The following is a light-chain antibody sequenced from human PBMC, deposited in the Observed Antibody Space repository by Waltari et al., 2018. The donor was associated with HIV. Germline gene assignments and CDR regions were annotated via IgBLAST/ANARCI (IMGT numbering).Light chain of an antibody. CDR3: QSYFASNDVI. V-gene: IGLV6-57*04. CDR1: SGRIASNY. CDR2: ENN. J-gene: IGLJ2*01. Sequence: NFMLTQPHSVSESPGKTVTISCTRSSGRIASNYVQWYQQRPGGAPTTVIYENNQRPSGVPYRFSCSIHSSSISASLTISGLKTDDAADYYCQSYFASNDVIFGGGTTLTVL.